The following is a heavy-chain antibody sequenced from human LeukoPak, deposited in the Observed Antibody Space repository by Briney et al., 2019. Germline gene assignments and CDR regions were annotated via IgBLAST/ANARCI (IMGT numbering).Heavy chain of an antibody. D-gene: IGHD3-16*01. CDR3: ARRNNGYVYLDS. Sequence: SETLSLTCAVSGYSIGSGYYWGWIRRPPGKGLEWSGSIYPSESTYYNPYLKSRVTISVDTSRNQFSLTYTTGTAAATAVYYCARRNNGYVYLDSSGQGNLVTASS. CDR2: IYPSEST. V-gene: IGHV4-38-2*01. CDR1: GYSIGSGYY. J-gene: IGHJ4*02.